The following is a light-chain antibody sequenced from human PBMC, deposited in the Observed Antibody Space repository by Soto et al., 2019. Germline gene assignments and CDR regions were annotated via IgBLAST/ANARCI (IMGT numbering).Light chain of an antibody. V-gene: IGKV3-11*01. Sequence: IVLTQSPATLSLSPGERATLSCMASQSIDSYLAWYQQKPGQAPRLLIYHTSNRATGIPARFSGSGSGTDFNIKISSLEPEDFEVYYCQQRSYWPITFGQGTRLEIK. J-gene: IGKJ5*01. CDR3: QQRSYWPIT. CDR1: QSIDSY. CDR2: HTS.